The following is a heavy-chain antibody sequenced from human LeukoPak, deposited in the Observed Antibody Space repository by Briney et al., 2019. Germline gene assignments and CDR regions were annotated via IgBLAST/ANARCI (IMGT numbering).Heavy chain of an antibody. D-gene: IGHD2-21*02. J-gene: IGHJ4*02. CDR1: GFTFSNAW. V-gene: IGHV3-15*01. CDR2: IKSKTDGGTT. Sequence: GGSLRLSSAASGFTFSNAWMSWVRQAPGKGLEWVGRIKSKTDGGTTDYAAPVKGRFTISRDDSKNTLYLQMNSLKTEHTAVYYCTTAPYCGGDCYSDYWGQGTLVTVSS. CDR3: TTAPYCGGDCYSDY.